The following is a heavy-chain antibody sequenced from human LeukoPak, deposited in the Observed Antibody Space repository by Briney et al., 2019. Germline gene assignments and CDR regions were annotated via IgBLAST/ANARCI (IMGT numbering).Heavy chain of an antibody. D-gene: IGHD6-13*01. CDR2: IYHSGST. CDR1: GYSISSGYY. V-gene: IGHV4-38-2*01. CDR3: ARQRYSSSPYFDY. J-gene: IGHJ4*02. Sequence: SETLSLTCAVSGYSISSGYYWGWIRQPPGKGLEWIGSIYHSGSTYYNPSLKSRVTISVDTPKNQFSLKLSSVTAADTAVYYCARQRYSSSPYFDYWGQGTLVTVSS.